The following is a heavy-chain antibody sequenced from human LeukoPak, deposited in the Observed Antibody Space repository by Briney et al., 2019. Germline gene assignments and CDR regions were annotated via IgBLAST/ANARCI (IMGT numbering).Heavy chain of an antibody. CDR1: GFTFSSYW. D-gene: IGHD6-19*01. Sequence: PGGSLRLSCAASGFTFSSYWMSWVRQAPGKGLEWVANIKQDGSEKYYVDSVKGRFTISRDNAKNSLYPQMNSLRAEDTAVYYCARLLSGWYNYAFDIWGQGTMVTVSS. CDR2: IKQDGSEK. J-gene: IGHJ3*02. V-gene: IGHV3-7*01. CDR3: ARLLSGWYNYAFDI.